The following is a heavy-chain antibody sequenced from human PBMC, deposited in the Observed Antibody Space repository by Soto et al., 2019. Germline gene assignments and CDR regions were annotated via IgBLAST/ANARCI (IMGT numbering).Heavy chain of an antibody. CDR2: ISWNSGYI. CDR3: AKGATRFIDY. Sequence: EVQLVESGGGLVQPGRSLRLSCVASGFTFDESVMHWVRQVSGKGLEWVSGISWNSGYIGYADSVEGRFTISRDNAKNSLYLQMNSLRAEDTAWYYCAKGATRFIDYWGQGNLVTVSS. CDR1: GFTFDESV. J-gene: IGHJ4*02. D-gene: IGHD3-10*01. V-gene: IGHV3-9*01.